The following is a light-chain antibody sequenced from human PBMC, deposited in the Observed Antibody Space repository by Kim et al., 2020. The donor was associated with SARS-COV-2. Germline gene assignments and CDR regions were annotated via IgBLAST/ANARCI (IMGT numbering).Light chain of an antibody. J-gene: IGLJ2*01. CDR2: GKN. CDR1: SLRSYY. CDR3: NSRDNNDYVL. V-gene: IGLV3-19*01. Sequence: VALGQTVRITCQGDSLRSYYTTGYQQKPGQAPIVVVYGKNNRPSGIPDRFSGSSSGNTASLTITGTQAGDEADYYCNSRDNNDYVLFGGGTRLTVL.